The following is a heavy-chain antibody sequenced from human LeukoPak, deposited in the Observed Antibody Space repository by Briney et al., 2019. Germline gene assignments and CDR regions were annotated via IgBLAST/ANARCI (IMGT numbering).Heavy chain of an antibody. CDR2: SIIRGSVGTT. CDR1: GFTLSSSA. CDR3: AKTVWFGELLGYFDY. V-gene: IGHV3-23*01. D-gene: IGHD3-10*01. Sequence: QPGGSLRLSCAASGFTLSSSAMSWVRQAPGKGLEWVSTSIIRGSVGTTHYADSVKGRFTISRDNSKNTLYLQMNSLGDEDTAVYFCAKTVWFGELLGYFDYWGQGTLVTVSS. J-gene: IGHJ4*02.